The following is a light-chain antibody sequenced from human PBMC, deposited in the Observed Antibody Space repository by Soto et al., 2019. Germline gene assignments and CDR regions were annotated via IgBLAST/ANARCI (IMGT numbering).Light chain of an antibody. V-gene: IGKV3-20*01. CDR2: GAS. J-gene: IGKJ2*01. CDR3: QQYGSSPYT. Sequence: EIVLTQSPGTLSLSPGERATLSCRASQSVSSSYLAWYQQKPGQAPRLLIYGASSRATGIPARVSRSGSGTDFTLTISRLEPADFAVYYCQQYGSSPYTFGQGTKLEIK. CDR1: QSVSSSY.